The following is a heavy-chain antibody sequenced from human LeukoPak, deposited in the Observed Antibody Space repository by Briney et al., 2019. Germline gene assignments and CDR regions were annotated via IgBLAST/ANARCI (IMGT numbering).Heavy chain of an antibody. V-gene: IGHV3-30*18. CDR2: ISNDGSNK. CDR3: AKDRVLYSHGYGFDN. CDR1: GFTFNTYG. Sequence: GGSLRLSCAASGFTFNTYGMHWVRQAPGKGLEWVAVISNDGSNKYYVDSVKGRFTISRDNSKNTLYLQMNSLRAEDTAVYYCAKDRVLYSHGYGFDNWGQGTLVTVSS. J-gene: IGHJ4*02. D-gene: IGHD5-18*01.